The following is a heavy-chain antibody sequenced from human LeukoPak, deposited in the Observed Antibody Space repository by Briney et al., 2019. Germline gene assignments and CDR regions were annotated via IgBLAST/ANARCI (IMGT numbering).Heavy chain of an antibody. V-gene: IGHV7-4-1*02. D-gene: IGHD3-9*01. Sequence: PWASVKVSCKASGYTFTNYAMNWVRQAPGQGLEWMGWINTNAGNPTYAQGFTGRFVFSLDTSVSTAYLQISSLKAVDTAVYSCARGDWLHDYWGEGTLVTVSS. CDR1: GYTFTNYA. CDR3: ARGDWLHDY. J-gene: IGHJ4*02. CDR2: INTNAGNP.